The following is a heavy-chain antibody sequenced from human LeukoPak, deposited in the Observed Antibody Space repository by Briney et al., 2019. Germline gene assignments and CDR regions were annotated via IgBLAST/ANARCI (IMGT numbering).Heavy chain of an antibody. V-gene: IGHV3-30-3*01. D-gene: IGHD6-19*01. CDR2: ESKDRTVI. Sequence: GGSLRLSCTASGFIFLDFDVHWVRQAPGKGPEWLAYESKDRTVISYADSVRGRFTVSRDNSKNMVFLHMNSLRLEDTARYYCARDLMWLVDYWGQGALVTVSS. J-gene: IGHJ4*02. CDR3: ARDLMWLVDY. CDR1: GFIFLDFD.